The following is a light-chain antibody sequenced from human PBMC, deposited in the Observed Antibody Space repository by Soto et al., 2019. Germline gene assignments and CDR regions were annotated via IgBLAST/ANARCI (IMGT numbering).Light chain of an antibody. CDR1: QRLLHSDGQTY. CDR3: MHSIQTPYT. Sequence: DLVMTQTPLSLSVTPGQPASISCTSSQRLLHSDGQTYLFWYLQKPGQPPQLLIYEVSNRFSGVPDRCSGSAARTDFTLKISRVEDEDVGVYYCMHSIQTPYTFGQGTKLEIK. V-gene: IGKV2D-29*01. J-gene: IGKJ2*01. CDR2: EVS.